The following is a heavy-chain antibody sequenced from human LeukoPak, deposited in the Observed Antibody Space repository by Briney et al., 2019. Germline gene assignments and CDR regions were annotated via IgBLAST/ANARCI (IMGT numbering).Heavy chain of an antibody. Sequence: GGSLRLSCAASRFTFSSYARSWVRQAPGKGLEWVAVIWYDGSNKYYADSVKGRFTISRDNSKNTLYLQMNNLRAEDTAVYYCARRAWHSSSNRINWFDPWGQATLVTVSS. CDR3: ARRAWHSSSNRINWFDP. CDR1: RFTFSSYA. CDR2: IWYDGSNK. J-gene: IGHJ5*02. V-gene: IGHV3-33*08. D-gene: IGHD6-13*01.